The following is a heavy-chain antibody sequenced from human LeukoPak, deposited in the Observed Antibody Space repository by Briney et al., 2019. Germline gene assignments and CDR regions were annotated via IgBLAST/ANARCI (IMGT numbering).Heavy chain of an antibody. D-gene: IGHD6-19*01. CDR1: GFTFSSYA. CDR2: ISGSGDST. CDR3: AKDNGEQYYFDY. Sequence: PGGSLRLSCAASGFTFSSYAMSWVRQAPGKGLEWVSAISGSGDSTYCADSVKGRFTISRDNSKNTLYLQMNSLRAEDTAVYYCAKDNGEQYYFDYWGQGTLVTVSS. V-gene: IGHV3-23*01. J-gene: IGHJ4*02.